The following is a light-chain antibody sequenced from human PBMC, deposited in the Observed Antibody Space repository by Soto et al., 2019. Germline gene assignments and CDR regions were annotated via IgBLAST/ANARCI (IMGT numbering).Light chain of an antibody. J-gene: IGKJ1*01. Sequence: DIQMTQSPSTLSASVGDRVTITCRASQSIRTWLAWYQQKSGKAPKLLIYQAASLESGVPSRFSGSGCGTKFPLTISRLQHDDYATYYCQQYNSDPTWTFGQGTKVEIK. V-gene: IGKV1-5*03. CDR1: QSIRTW. CDR3: QQYNSDPTWT. CDR2: QAA.